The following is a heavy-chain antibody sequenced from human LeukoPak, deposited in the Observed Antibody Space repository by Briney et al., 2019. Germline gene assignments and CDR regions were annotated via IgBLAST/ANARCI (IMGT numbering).Heavy chain of an antibody. CDR1: GFTFSNYW. J-gene: IGHJ4*02. Sequence: GGSLRLSCAASGFTFSNYWMPWVRQVPGKGLVWVSRINDDGSATFYADSVKGRFTISRDNAKNTLFLQMNSLSAEDTALYYCAREILAPGKTHDYWGQGTQVTVSS. V-gene: IGHV3-74*01. CDR3: AREILAPGKTHDY. CDR2: INDDGSAT.